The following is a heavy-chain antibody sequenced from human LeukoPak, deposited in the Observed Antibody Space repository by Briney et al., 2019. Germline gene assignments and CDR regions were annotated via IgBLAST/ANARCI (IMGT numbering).Heavy chain of an antibody. CDR1: GFIFSSYW. CDR3: PRDDGFSCYSY. D-gene: IGHD3/OR15-3a*01. V-gene: IGHV3-7*01. Sequence: GGSLRLSCAASGFIFSSYWMTWVRQAPGKGLEWVANMNLDGSEKYYVDSVKGRFIISRDNAKNSLFLQMNSLIAEDTAVYYCPRDDGFSCYSYWGQGTLVTVSS. J-gene: IGHJ4*02. CDR2: MNLDGSEK.